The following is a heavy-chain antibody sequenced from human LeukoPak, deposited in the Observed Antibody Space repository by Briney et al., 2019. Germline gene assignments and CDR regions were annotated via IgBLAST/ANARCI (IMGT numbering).Heavy chain of an antibody. V-gene: IGHV3-66*01. D-gene: IGHD4-17*01. Sequence: GGSLRLSCAASGFTVSTNYMSWVRQAPGKGLEWVSLIYGGGSTSYTDSVKGRFTISRDNSKNTLYLQMNSLRAEDTAVYYCARDYGAPRYWGQGTLVTVSP. CDR1: GFTVSTNY. CDR2: IYGGGST. J-gene: IGHJ4*02. CDR3: ARDYGAPRY.